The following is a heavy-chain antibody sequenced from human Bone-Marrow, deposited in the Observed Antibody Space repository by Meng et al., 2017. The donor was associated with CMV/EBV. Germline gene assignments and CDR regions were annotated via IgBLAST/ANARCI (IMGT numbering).Heavy chain of an antibody. CDR3: ARENDSGWNYYFDY. CDR1: GFTFSSYE. Sequence: GESLKISCAASGFTFSSYEMNWVRQAPGKGLEWVSYISSSGSTIYYADSVKGRFTISRDNAKNSLYLQMNSLRAEDTAVYYCARENDSGWNYYFDYCGQGTLVTVSS. V-gene: IGHV3-48*03. CDR2: ISSSGSTI. D-gene: IGHD1-1*01. J-gene: IGHJ4*02.